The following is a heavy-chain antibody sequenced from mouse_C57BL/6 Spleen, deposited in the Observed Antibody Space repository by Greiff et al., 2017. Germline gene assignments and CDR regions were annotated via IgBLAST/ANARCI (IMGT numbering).Heavy chain of an antibody. Sequence: VQLKQSGPELVKPGASVKISCKASGYTFTDYYMNWVKQSHGKSLEWIGDINPNTGGTSYNQKFKGKATLTVDKSSSTAYMELRSLTSEDSAVYYCVRQGDSNYVYSMDYWGQGTSVTVSS. V-gene: IGHV1-26*01. J-gene: IGHJ4*01. CDR3: VRQGDSNYVYSMDY. CDR2: INPNTGGT. CDR1: GYTFTDYY. D-gene: IGHD2-5*01.